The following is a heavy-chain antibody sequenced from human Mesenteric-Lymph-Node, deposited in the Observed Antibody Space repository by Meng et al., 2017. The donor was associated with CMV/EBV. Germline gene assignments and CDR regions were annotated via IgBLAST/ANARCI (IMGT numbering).Heavy chain of an antibody. CDR3: VRDEGYGMDV. CDR2: IYYSGRT. Sequence: GSLRLSCTVSGGSISSYYWSWIRQPPGKGLEWIGYIYYSGRTNHNPSLKSRVTISVDTSKNQFSLKVSSVTAADTAVYYCVRDEGYGMDVWGQGTTVTVSS. CDR1: GGSISSYY. V-gene: IGHV4-59*01. J-gene: IGHJ6*02.